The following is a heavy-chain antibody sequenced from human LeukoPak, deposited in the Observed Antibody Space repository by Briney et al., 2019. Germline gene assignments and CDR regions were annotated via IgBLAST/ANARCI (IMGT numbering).Heavy chain of an antibody. Sequence: SVKVSCKASGGTFSSYATSWVRQAPGQGLEWMGGIIPIFGTANYAQKFQGRVTITADKSTSTAYMELSSLRSEDTAVYYCASLGVVRGVTIDYWGQGTLVTVSS. CDR3: ASLGVVRGVTIDY. D-gene: IGHD3-10*01. CDR1: GGTFSSYA. V-gene: IGHV1-69*06. J-gene: IGHJ4*02. CDR2: IIPIFGTA.